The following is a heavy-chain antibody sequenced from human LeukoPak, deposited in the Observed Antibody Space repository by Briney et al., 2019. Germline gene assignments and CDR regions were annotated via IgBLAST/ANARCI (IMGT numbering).Heavy chain of an antibody. CDR1: GFTFSSYG. CDR3: AKALREQQLVHHRSYYYGMDV. V-gene: IGHV3-30*18. Sequence: GGSLRLSCAASGFTFSSYGMHWVRQAPGKGLEWGAVISYDGSNKYYEDSVKGRVTISRDTSKNPLYLQMTSLRVEETAVYYCAKALREQQLVHHRSYYYGMDVWGQGTTVTVSS. CDR2: ISYDGSNK. J-gene: IGHJ6*02. D-gene: IGHD6-13*01.